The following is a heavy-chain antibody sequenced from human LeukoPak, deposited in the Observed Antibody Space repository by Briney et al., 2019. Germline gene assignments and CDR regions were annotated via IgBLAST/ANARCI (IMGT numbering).Heavy chain of an antibody. J-gene: IGHJ5*02. V-gene: IGHV3-21*01. CDR1: GFTFSSYS. D-gene: IGHD2-15*01. CDR3: ARDLVVAPPNWFDP. CDR2: ISSSSSYI. Sequence: PGGSLRLSCAASGFTFSSYSMNWVRQAPGKALEWVSSISSSSSYIYYADSVKGRFTISRDNAKNSLYLQMNSLRAEDTAVYYCARDLVVAPPNWFDPWGQGTLVTVSS.